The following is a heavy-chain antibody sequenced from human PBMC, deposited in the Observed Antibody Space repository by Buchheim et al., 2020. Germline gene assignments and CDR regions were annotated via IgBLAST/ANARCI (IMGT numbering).Heavy chain of an antibody. V-gene: IGHV4-39*01. Sequence: QLQLQESGPGLVKPSETLSLTCTVSGGSISSSSYYWGWIRQPPGKGLEWIGSIYYSGSTYYNPSLKSRVTISVDTSKNQFSLKLSSVTAAATAVYSCARPLAVVSRENWFDPWGQGTL. CDR3: ARPLAVVSRENWFDP. D-gene: IGHD4-23*01. CDR2: IYYSGST. CDR1: GGSISSSSYY. J-gene: IGHJ5*02.